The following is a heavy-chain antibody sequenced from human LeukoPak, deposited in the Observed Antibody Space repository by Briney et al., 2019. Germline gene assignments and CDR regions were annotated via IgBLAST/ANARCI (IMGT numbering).Heavy chain of an antibody. Sequence: GGSLRLSCAASEFTFSSYGMHWVRQAPGKGLEWVAIIWYDGSNKYYADSVKGRFTISRDNSKNTLYLQMNSLRAEDTAVYYCARELAAAATESLLNYWGQGTLVTVSS. CDR2: IWYDGSNK. J-gene: IGHJ4*02. D-gene: IGHD6-13*01. CDR3: ARELAAAATESLLNY. CDR1: EFTFSSYG. V-gene: IGHV3-33*01.